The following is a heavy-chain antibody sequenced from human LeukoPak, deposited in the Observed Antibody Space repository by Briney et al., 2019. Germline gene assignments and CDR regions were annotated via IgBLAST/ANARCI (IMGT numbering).Heavy chain of an antibody. CDR3: ARVEAINSGSHWFDP. V-gene: IGHV4-39*07. CDR1: GGSISSSSYY. J-gene: IGHJ5*02. CDR2: IYYSGST. D-gene: IGHD1-26*01. Sequence: PSETLSLTCTVSGGSISSSSYYWGWIRQPPGKGLEWIGSIYYSGSTYYNPSLKSRVTISVDTSKNQFSLKLSSVTAADTAVYYCARVEAINSGSHWFDPWGQGTLVTVSS.